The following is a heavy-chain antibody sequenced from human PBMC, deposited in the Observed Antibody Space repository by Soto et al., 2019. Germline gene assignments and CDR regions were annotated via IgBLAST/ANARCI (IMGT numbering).Heavy chain of an antibody. Sequence: PGESLKISCKGSGYSFTNYWIGWVRQMPGKGLEWMGIIYPGDSDTRYSPSFQGQVTISADKSISTAYLQWSSLKASDTAMYYCARQDIAAAGPYYFDYWGQGTLVTVSS. J-gene: IGHJ4*02. CDR3: ARQDIAAAGPYYFDY. V-gene: IGHV5-51*01. D-gene: IGHD6-13*01. CDR1: GYSFTNYW. CDR2: IYPGDSDT.